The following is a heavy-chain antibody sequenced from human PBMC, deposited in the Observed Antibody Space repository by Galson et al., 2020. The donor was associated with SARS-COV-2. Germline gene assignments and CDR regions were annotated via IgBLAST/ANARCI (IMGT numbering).Heavy chain of an antibody. J-gene: IGHJ6*02. CDR2: ISSWGSST. CDR1: GFTFSRYA. Sequence: QLGESLKISCAASGFTFSRYALHWVRQAPGKGLEYVSAISSWGSSTYYANSVKGRFTVSRDNSRNTMYLQMASLRVEDMGVYYCARERDGMDVWGQGTTVIVSS. V-gene: IGHV3-64*01. CDR3: ARERDGMDV.